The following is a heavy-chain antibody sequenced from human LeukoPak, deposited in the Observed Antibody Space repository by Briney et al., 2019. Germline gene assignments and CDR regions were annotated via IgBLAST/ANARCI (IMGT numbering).Heavy chain of an antibody. V-gene: IGHV3-48*02. CDR3: ARVGRGVFGMDF. CDR2: ISNSGSLI. Sequence: GGSLRLSCAASGFTFNSYSMNWIRQAPGQGLEWVSYISNSGSLIYYADSVKGRVTISRDSGKNSLYLQMNSLRDEDTAVYYCARVGRGVFGMDFWGQGTTVTVSS. CDR1: GFTFNSYS. J-gene: IGHJ6*02. D-gene: IGHD3-10*01.